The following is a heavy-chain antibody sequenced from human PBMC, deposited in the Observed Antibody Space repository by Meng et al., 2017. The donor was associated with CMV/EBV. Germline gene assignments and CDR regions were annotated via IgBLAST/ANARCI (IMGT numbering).Heavy chain of an antibody. CDR3: ARGRRFLITMVRGAGMDV. CDR1: GGSFSGYY. CDR2: INHSGST. J-gene: IGHJ6*02. Sequence: GSLSLTCAVYGGSFSGYYWSWIRQPPGKGLEWIGEINHSGSTNYNPSLKSRVTISVDTSKNQFSLKLSSVTAADTAVYYCARGRRFLITMVRGAGMDVWGQGTTVTVSS. D-gene: IGHD3-10*01. V-gene: IGHV4-34*01.